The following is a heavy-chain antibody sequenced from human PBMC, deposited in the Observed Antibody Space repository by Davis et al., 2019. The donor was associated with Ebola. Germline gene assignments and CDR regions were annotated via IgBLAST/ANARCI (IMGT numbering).Heavy chain of an antibody. CDR2: IHYSGST. D-gene: IGHD3-16*01. Sequence: MPSETLSLTCSVSGGSISSGNHYWAWIRQPPGKGLEWIGSIHYSGSTYYNPSLKSRVTMSVDTSKNQFSLKLSSVTAADTAGYDWARDHGGGRMDVRGEGTTVTVSS. V-gene: IGHV4-39*07. J-gene: IGHJ6*02. CDR3: ARDHGGGRMDV. CDR1: GGSISSGNHY.